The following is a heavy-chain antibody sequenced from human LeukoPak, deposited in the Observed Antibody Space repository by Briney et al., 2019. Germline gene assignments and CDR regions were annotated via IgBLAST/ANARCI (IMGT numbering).Heavy chain of an antibody. Sequence: PSETLSLTCTVSGGSISSSSYYWGWIRQPPGKGLEWIGSIYYSGSTYYNPSLKSRVTISVDTSKNQFSLKLSSVTAADTAVYYCARDRYNRYMDVWGKGTTVTVSS. D-gene: IGHD1-14*01. CDR1: GGSISSSSYY. V-gene: IGHV4-39*02. CDR3: ARDRYNRYMDV. J-gene: IGHJ6*03. CDR2: IYYSGST.